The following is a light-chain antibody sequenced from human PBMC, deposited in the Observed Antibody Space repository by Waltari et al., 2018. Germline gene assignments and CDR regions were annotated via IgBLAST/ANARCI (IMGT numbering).Light chain of an antibody. CDR2: KDT. J-gene: IGLJ3*02. Sequence: SYELTQPPSVSVSPGQTAIIPCSGHCLPNQHSYWYQQKPGQAPVLVMKKDTERPSGIPERFSGSSSGATVALTISGVQAEDEADYYCQSADSRGSYHWVFGGGTKLTVL. V-gene: IGLV3-25*03. CDR1: CLPNQH. CDR3: QSADSRGSYHWV.